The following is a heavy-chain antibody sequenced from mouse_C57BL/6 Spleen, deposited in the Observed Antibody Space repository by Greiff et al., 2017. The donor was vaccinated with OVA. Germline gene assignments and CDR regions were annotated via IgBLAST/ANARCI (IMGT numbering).Heavy chain of an antibody. CDR1: GYTFTDYY. J-gene: IGHJ3*01. CDR3: ARRTTCPFAY. D-gene: IGHD5-5*01. V-gene: IGHV1-26*01. Sequence: EVQLQQSGPELVKPGASVKISCKASGYTFTDYYMNWVKQSHGKSLEWIGDINPNNGGTSYNQKFKGKATLTVDKSSSTAYMELSSLTSEDSAVYYYARRTTCPFAYWGKGTLVTVSA. CDR2: INPNNGGT.